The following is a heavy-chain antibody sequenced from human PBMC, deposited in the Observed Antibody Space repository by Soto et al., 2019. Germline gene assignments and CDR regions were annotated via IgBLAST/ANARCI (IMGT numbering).Heavy chain of an antibody. Sequence: QVQLVQSGAEVKKPGHSVKVSCKASGYTFTSYAMHWVRQAPGQRLEWMGWINAGNGNTKYSQKFQGRVTITRDTSASTAYMELSSLRSEDTAVYYCARGPGGPDGPGDYWGQGTLVTVSS. CDR3: ARGPGGPDGPGDY. CDR1: GYTFTSYA. CDR2: INAGNGNT. J-gene: IGHJ4*02. V-gene: IGHV1-3*01. D-gene: IGHD2-15*01.